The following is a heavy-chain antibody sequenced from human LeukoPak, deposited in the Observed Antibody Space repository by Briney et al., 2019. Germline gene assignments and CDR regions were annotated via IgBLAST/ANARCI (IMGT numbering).Heavy chain of an antibody. Sequence: SETLSLTCTVSGGSISSSSDYWGWIRQPPGEGLEWIGSIYYNGDTYYKTSLKSRVSISVDTTKNQFSLRLSSVTAADTAVYYCARQRAPHSYGSSGYYEACFGPWGQGTLVTVSS. CDR1: GGSISSSSDY. V-gene: IGHV4-39*01. CDR2: IYYNGDT. J-gene: IGHJ5*02. D-gene: IGHD3-22*01. CDR3: ARQRAPHSYGSSGYYEACFGP.